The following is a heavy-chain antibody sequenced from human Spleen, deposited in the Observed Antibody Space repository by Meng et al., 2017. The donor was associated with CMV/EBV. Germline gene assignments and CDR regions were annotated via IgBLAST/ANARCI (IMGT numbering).Heavy chain of an antibody. V-gene: IGHV4-59*01. CDR2: MYYTGRS. CDR1: GGSISGYY. Sequence: GSLRLSCTVSGGSISGYYWSWIRQPPGKGLEWIGYMYYTGRSSYNPSLKSRVTMSLDTSKNQFSLKVSSVTAADTAVYYCARDGGYSGSRWFDPWGQGTLVTVSS. J-gene: IGHJ5*02. CDR3: ARDGGYSGSRWFDP. D-gene: IGHD1-26*01.